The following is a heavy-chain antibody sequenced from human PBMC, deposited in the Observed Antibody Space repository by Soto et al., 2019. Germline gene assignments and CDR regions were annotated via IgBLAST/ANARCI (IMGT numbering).Heavy chain of an antibody. Sequence: PSETLSLTWAVYGGSFSGYYWSWIRQPPGKGLEWIGEINHSGSTNYNPSLKSRVTISVDTSKNQFSLKLSSVTAADTAVYYCARGRSNDSSGYSARLGMDVWGQGTTVTVSS. V-gene: IGHV4-34*01. J-gene: IGHJ6*02. CDR1: GGSFSGYY. CDR2: INHSGST. CDR3: ARGRSNDSSGYSARLGMDV. D-gene: IGHD3-22*01.